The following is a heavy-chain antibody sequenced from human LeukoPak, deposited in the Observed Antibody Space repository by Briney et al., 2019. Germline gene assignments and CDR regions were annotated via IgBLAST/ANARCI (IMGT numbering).Heavy chain of an antibody. CDR2: ISAYNGNT. D-gene: IGHD2-2*01. J-gene: IGHJ6*03. CDR3: ARARQGYCSSTSCYYYYYMDV. CDR1: GYTFTSYG. Sequence: ASVKVSCKASGYTFTSYGISWVRQAPGQGLEWMGWISAYNGNTNYAQKLQGRVTMTTDTSTSTAYMELSSLRSEDTAVYYCARARQGYCSSTSCYYYYYMDVWGKGTTVTVSS. V-gene: IGHV1-18*01.